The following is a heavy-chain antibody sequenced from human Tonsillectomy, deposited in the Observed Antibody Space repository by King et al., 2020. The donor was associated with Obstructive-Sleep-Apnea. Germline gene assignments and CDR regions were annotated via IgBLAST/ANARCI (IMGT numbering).Heavy chain of an antibody. V-gene: IGHV3-30*04. CDR1: GFTFSTYA. Sequence: QLVQSGGGVVQPGRSLRLSCAASGFTFSTYAMHWVRQAPGKGLEWVAVISYDGSNKYYADSVKGRFTISRDNSKNTLYLQMNSLRAEDTAVYYCARDSFGMDVWGQGTTVTVSS. J-gene: IGHJ6*02. CDR2: ISYDGSNK. CDR3: ARDSFGMDV.